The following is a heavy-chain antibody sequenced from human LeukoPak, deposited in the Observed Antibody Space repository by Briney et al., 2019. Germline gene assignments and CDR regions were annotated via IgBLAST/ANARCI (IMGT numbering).Heavy chain of an antibody. D-gene: IGHD2-21*02. J-gene: IGHJ5*02. CDR3: VREAGYCASVCLKSNWFDP. CDR1: GFPFSNHA. Sequence: SGGSLRLSCAASGFPFSNHAMSWVRQPPGKGLEWVSAISNGNTYYADSVRGRFTISRDDSKNMVYLQMSSLRDEDTALYYCVREAGYCASVCLKSNWFDPWGQGTLVTVSS. CDR2: ISNGNT. V-gene: IGHV3-23*01.